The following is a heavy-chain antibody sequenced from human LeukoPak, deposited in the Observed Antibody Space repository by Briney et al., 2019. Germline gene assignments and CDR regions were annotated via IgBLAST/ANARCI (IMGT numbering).Heavy chain of an antibody. CDR2: IPYDGNNK. V-gene: IGHV3-30-3*01. Sequence: GRSLRLSCAASGFSFSSYAMHWVRQAPGKGLEWVALIPYDGNNKYYADSVNGRFTISRDNSKNTLYLQMNSLRAEDTAVYYCARPSSSWYAFDIWGQGTMVTVSS. J-gene: IGHJ3*02. CDR3: ARPSSSWYAFDI. D-gene: IGHD6-13*01. CDR1: GFSFSSYA.